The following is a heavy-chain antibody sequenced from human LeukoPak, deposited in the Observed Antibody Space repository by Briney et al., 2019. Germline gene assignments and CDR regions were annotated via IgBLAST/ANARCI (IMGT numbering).Heavy chain of an antibody. Sequence: SETLSLTCTVSGYSISSGYYWGWIRQPPGKGLEWIGSIYHSGSTYYNPSLKSRVTISVDTSKNQFSLKLSSVTAADTAVYYCARGRYSSSPGGPWGQGTLVTVSS. D-gene: IGHD6-13*01. CDR2: IYHSGST. V-gene: IGHV4-38-2*02. CDR3: ARGRYSSSPGGP. J-gene: IGHJ5*02. CDR1: GYSISSGYY.